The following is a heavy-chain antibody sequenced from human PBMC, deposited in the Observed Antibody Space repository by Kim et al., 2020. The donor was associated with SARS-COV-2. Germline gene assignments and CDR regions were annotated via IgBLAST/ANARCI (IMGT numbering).Heavy chain of an antibody. D-gene: IGHD3-22*01. Sequence: SETLSLTCTVSGGSISSYYWSWIRQPPGKGLEWIGYIYYSGSTNYNPSLKSRVTISVDTSKNQFSLKLSSVTAADTAVYYCARTQYYDSSGYSFDYWGQGTLFTVSS. V-gene: IGHV4-59*01. J-gene: IGHJ4*02. CDR3: ARTQYYDSSGYSFDY. CDR1: GGSISSYY. CDR2: IYYSGST.